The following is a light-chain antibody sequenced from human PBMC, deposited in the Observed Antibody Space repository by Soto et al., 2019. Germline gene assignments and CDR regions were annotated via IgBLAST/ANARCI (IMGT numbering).Light chain of an antibody. CDR1: SSNIGAGYD. Sequence: QSVLTQPPSVSVAPGQRVTISCTGSSSNIGAGYDVHWYQQLPGTAPKLLIYGNSNRPSGVPDRFSGSKSGTSASLAITGLQAEDEADYYCQSYDSSLSGYVFGTGTTVTVL. CDR3: QSYDSSLSGYV. J-gene: IGLJ1*01. CDR2: GNS. V-gene: IGLV1-40*01.